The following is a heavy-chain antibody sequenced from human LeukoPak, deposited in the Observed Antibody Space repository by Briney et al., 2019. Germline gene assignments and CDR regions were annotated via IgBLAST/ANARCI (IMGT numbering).Heavy chain of an antibody. Sequence: ASVKVSCKASGYTFTSYGISWVRRAPGQGLEWMGWINPKSGGTNYAEKFQGRVTMTRDTSISTAYMELSSLTSDDTAVYYCVRDEQSPGPLDYWAQGTLVTVSS. J-gene: IGHJ4*02. CDR1: GYTFTSYG. V-gene: IGHV1-2*02. D-gene: IGHD1/OR15-1a*01. CDR2: INPKSGGT. CDR3: VRDEQSPGPLDY.